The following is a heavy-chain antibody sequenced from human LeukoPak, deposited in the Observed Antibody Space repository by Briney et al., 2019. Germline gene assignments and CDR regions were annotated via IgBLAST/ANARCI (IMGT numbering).Heavy chain of an antibody. CDR3: ARDYYDSSDDTYYFDY. D-gene: IGHD3-22*01. Sequence: ASVKVSCKASGYTFTSYAMNWVRQAPGQGLEWMGWINTNTGNPTYAQSSTGRFVFSLDTSVSTAYLQISSLKAEDTAVYYCARDYYDSSDDTYYFDYWGQGTLVTVSS. CDR1: GYTFTSYA. J-gene: IGHJ4*02. CDR2: INTNTGNP. V-gene: IGHV7-4-1*02.